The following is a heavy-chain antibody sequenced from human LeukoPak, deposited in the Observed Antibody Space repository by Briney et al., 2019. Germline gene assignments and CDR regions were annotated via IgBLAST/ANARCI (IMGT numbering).Heavy chain of an antibody. Sequence: SGGSLRLSCAASGFTFSNYAMTWVRQAPGKGLEWVSGINYSGTSPYYADSVKGRFSVSRDNSKNTLYLQMDSLRVEDTAAYFCAKGPGGSGSSSPYFDSWGQGSLVTVSS. J-gene: IGHJ4*02. CDR3: AKGPGGSGSSSPYFDS. V-gene: IGHV3-23*01. CDR2: INYSGTSP. D-gene: IGHD6-13*01. CDR1: GFTFSNYA.